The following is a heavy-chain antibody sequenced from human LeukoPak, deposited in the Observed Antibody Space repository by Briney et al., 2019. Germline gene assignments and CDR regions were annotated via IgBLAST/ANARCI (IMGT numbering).Heavy chain of an antibody. CDR2: VSGNADRE. V-gene: IGHV3-23*01. Sequence: PGESLTLSCAASGFSFNFHAMNWVRQFPGKGLEWVSGVSGNADRENYADSVKGRFSISRDNSRKILYLQMNTLTAADTAIYFCAKEDKGSRGLIASWGQGTLVTVSS. J-gene: IGHJ4*02. D-gene: IGHD3-10*01. CDR3: AKEDKGSRGLIAS. CDR1: GFSFNFHA.